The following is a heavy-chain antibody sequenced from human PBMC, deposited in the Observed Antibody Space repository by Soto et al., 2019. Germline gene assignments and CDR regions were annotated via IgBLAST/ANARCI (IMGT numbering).Heavy chain of an antibody. CDR3: ARGVAGSGFDL. V-gene: IGHV6-1*01. Sequence: SQTLSLTCAISGDSVSSNTAAWNWIRSSPSRGPEWLGRTYYRSNWRHDYAVSVKSRITVNPDTSKNHFSLQLNSVTPDDTAVYYCARGVAGSGFDLWGQRTLVTVSS. CDR1: GDSVSSNTAA. D-gene: IGHD6-19*01. J-gene: IGHJ4*02. CDR2: TYYRSNWRH.